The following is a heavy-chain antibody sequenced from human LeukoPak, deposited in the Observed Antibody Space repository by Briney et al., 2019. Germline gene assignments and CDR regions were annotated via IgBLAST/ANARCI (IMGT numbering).Heavy chain of an antibody. Sequence: GSLRLSCAATGFIFSDYYMSWIRQAPGKGLEWISYLTSRSSGSTKYYADSVKGRFSISRDNAKNSLYLQMNSLRVEDTAVYYCARIPAWLGAFGYFDLWGRGTLLTVSS. CDR3: ARIPAWLGAFGYFDL. J-gene: IGHJ2*01. V-gene: IGHV3-11*01. CDR1: GFIFSDYY. CDR2: LTSRSSGSTK. D-gene: IGHD3-10*01.